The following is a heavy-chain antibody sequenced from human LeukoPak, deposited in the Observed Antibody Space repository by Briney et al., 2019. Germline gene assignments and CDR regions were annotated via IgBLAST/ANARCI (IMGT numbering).Heavy chain of an antibody. Sequence: PGRSLRLSCAASGFTFSSYGMHWVRQAPGKGLEWVAVISYDGSNKYYADSVKGRFTISRDNSKNTLYLQMNSLRAEDTAVYYCARIPPCGGSCYNYWGQGTLVTVSS. CDR1: GFTFSSYG. CDR3: ARIPPCGGSCYNY. J-gene: IGHJ4*02. D-gene: IGHD2-15*01. V-gene: IGHV3-30*19. CDR2: ISYDGSNK.